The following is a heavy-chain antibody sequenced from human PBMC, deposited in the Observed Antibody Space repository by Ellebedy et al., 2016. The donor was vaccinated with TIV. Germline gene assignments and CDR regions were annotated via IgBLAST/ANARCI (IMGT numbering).Heavy chain of an antibody. CDR3: ARDPGGGGDYGDNWFDP. V-gene: IGHV3-74*03. D-gene: IGHD4-17*01. J-gene: IGHJ5*02. CDR1: GFTFSNYW. CDR2: VSGDGSST. Sequence: GESLKISCAASGFTFSNYWMHWVRQVPGKGLVWVSRVSGDGSSTTYADSVKGRFTISRDNAKNSLYLQMDSLRAEDTAVYYCARDPGGGGDYGDNWFDPWGRGTVVTVSS.